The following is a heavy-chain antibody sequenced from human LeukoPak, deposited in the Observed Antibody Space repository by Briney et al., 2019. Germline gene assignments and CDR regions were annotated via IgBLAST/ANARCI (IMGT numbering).Heavy chain of an antibody. J-gene: IGHJ4*02. CDR1: GFTFDDYA. Sequence: GGSLRLSCAASGFTFDDYAMHWVRQAPGKGLEWVSGISWNSGSIGYADFVKGRFTISRDNAKNSLYLQMNSLRAEDMALYYCAKGYCSSTSCPIDYWGQGTLVTVSS. D-gene: IGHD2-2*01. V-gene: IGHV3-9*03. CDR2: ISWNSGSI. CDR3: AKGYCSSTSCPIDY.